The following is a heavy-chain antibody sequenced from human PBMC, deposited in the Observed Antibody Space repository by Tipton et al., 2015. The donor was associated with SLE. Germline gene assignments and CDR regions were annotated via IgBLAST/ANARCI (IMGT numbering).Heavy chain of an antibody. CDR3: ARGEDPVPFDS. D-gene: IGHD3-10*02. Sequence: TLSLTCTVSGGSISGHYWSWIRQSPEKGLEYIGYIYYSGGTNYNPSLKSRVTISVDTSKNQFSLKLSSVTAADTAVYSCARGEDPVPFDSWGRGTMVTVSS. CDR1: GGSISGHY. J-gene: IGHJ3*02. CDR2: IYYSGGT. V-gene: IGHV4-59*11.